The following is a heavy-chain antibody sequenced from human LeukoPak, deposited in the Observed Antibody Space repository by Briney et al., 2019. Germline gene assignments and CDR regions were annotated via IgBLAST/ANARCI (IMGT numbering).Heavy chain of an antibody. Sequence: ASVKVSCKASGYTFTSYGLTWVRQAPGQGLEWMGWISAYNGNTNYAHSLQGRVTMTTDTSTSTAYMELRSLSSDDTAVYYCARDHYYDSSGYYGRDYWGQGTLITVSP. V-gene: IGHV1-18*01. J-gene: IGHJ4*02. D-gene: IGHD3-22*01. CDR1: GYTFTSYG. CDR2: ISAYNGNT. CDR3: ARDHYYDSSGYYGRDY.